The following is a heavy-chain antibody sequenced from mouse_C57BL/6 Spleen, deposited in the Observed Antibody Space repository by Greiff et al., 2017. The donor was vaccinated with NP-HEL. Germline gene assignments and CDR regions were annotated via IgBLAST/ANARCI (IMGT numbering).Heavy chain of an antibody. CDR1: GYTFTEYT. D-gene: IGHD4-1*01. V-gene: IGHV1-62-2*01. J-gene: IGHJ4*01. CDR3: ARHETGTGAMDY. CDR2: FYPGSGSI. Sequence: QVHVKQSGAELVKPGASVKLSCKASGYTFTEYTIHWVKQRSGQGLEWIGWFYPGSGSIKYNEKFKDKATLTADKSSSTVYMELSRLTSEDSAVYFCARHETGTGAMDYWGQGTSVTVSS.